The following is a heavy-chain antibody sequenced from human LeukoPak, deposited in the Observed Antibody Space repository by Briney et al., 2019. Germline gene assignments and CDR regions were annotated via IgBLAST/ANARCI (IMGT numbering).Heavy chain of an antibody. Sequence: PSETLSLTCTVSGYSISSGYYWGWIRQPPAKGLEWIGCIYHSGSTYYNPSLKSRVTISVDTSKNQFSLKLSSVNAAERAVYYWARTIYDYVWGSWGWFDPWGQGTLVTVSS. CDR2: IYHSGST. CDR3: ARTIYDYVWGSWGWFDP. CDR1: GYSISSGYY. D-gene: IGHD3-16*01. V-gene: IGHV4-38-2*02. J-gene: IGHJ5*02.